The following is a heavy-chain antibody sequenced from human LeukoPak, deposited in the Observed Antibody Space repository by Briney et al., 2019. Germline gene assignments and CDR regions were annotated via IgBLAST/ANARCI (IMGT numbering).Heavy chain of an antibody. Sequence: PSETLSLTCAVSGGSISSYYWSWIRQPPGKGLEFIGHIYHSGSTNYNPSLKSRVTISVDTFKKQFSLNLSSVTAADTAVYYCAGAFPDSSCYIGPLDHWGQGTLVTVSS. D-gene: IGHD3-22*01. CDR2: IYHSGST. V-gene: IGHV4-59*01. CDR3: AGAFPDSSCYIGPLDH. CDR1: GGSISSYY. J-gene: IGHJ4*02.